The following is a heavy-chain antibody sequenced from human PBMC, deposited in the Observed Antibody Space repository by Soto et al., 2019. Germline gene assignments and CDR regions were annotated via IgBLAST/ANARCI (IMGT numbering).Heavy chain of an antibody. J-gene: IGHJ4*02. CDR3: ARDRSGYNYDFDY. CDR2: IWYDGSNK. D-gene: IGHD5-12*01. V-gene: IGHV3-33*01. CDR1: GFTFSSYG. Sequence: QVHLVESGGGVVQPGRSLRLSCAASGFTFSSYGMHWVRQAPGKGLEWVAVIWYDGSNKYYADSVKGRFPISRDNSKNTLHVQMNSLRAEDTAVYYCARDRSGYNYDFDYWGQGTLVTVS.